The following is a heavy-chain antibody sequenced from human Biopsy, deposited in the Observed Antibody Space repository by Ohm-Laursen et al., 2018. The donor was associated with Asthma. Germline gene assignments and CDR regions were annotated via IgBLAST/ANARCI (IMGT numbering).Heavy chain of an antibody. CDR3: ARWGSFGFDY. CDR2: IYYSGST. V-gene: IGHV4-31*02. D-gene: IGHD7-27*01. J-gene: IGHJ4*02. Sequence: LRLSCAASGFTFSDHYMDWIRQHPGKGLEWIGYIYYSGSTYYNPSLKSRVTISVDTSKNQFSLNLSSVTAADTAVYYCARWGSFGFDYWGQGTLVTVSS. CDR1: GFTFSDHY.